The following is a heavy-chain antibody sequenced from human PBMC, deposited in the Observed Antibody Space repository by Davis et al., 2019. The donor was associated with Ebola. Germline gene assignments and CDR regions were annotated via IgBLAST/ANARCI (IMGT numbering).Heavy chain of an antibody. CDR2: INHSGST. Sequence: MPSETLSLTCAVYGGSFSGYYWSWIRQPPGKRLEWIGEINHSGSTNYNPSLKSRVTISVDTSKNQFSLKRSSVTCADTAVYYCARRRVRGVMLRYYYYGMHVWGQGTTVTVSS. CDR3: ARRRVRGVMLRYYYYGMHV. V-gene: IGHV4-34*01. D-gene: IGHD3-10*01. CDR1: GGSFSGYY. J-gene: IGHJ6*02.